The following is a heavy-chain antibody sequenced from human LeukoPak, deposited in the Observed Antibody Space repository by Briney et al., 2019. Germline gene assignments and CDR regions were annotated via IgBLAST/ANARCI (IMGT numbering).Heavy chain of an antibody. CDR3: ARVQPGTEWELLGCIDY. CDR1: GYTFTSYG. V-gene: IGHV1-18*01. Sequence: ASLKVSCKASGYTFTSYGISWVRQAPGQGLEWMGWISAYNGNTNYAQKLQGRVTMTTDTSTSTAYIELRSLRSDDTAVYYCARVQPGTEWELLGCIDYWGQGTLVTVSS. J-gene: IGHJ4*02. CDR2: ISAYNGNT. D-gene: IGHD1-26*01.